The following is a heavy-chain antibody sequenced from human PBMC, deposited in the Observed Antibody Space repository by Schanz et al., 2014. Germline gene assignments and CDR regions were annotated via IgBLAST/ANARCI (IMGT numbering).Heavy chain of an antibody. D-gene: IGHD2-21*02. Sequence: VQLVESGGGVVQPGGSLRLSCAASGFTFSIYGMSWVRQAPGKGLEWVSSISSSSSYISYADSVKGRFTISRDNAKNSLYLQMNSLRAEDTAVYYCARPSDSSWYMDVWGKGTTVTVSS. CDR3: ARPSDSSWYMDV. CDR2: ISSSSSYI. J-gene: IGHJ6*03. V-gene: IGHV3-21*01. CDR1: GFTFSIYG.